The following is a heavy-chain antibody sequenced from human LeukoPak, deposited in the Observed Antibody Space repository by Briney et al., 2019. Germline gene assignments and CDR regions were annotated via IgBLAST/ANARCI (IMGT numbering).Heavy chain of an antibody. CDR3: ASPRALYCSSTSCQTANGAFDI. CDR2: IIPILGIA. V-gene: IGHV1-69*02. CDR1: GGTFSSYT. D-gene: IGHD2-2*01. Sequence: SSVKVSCKASGGTFSSYTISWVRQAPGQGLEWMGRIIPILGIANNAQKFQGRVTITADKSTSTAYMELSSLRSEDTAVYYCASPRALYCSSTSCQTANGAFDIWGQGTMVTVSS. J-gene: IGHJ3*02.